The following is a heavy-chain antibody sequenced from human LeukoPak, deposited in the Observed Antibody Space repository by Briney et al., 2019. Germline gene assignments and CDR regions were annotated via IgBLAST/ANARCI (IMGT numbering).Heavy chain of an antibody. CDR2: ITGSGDYT. J-gene: IGHJ4*02. D-gene: IGHD6-13*01. V-gene: IGHV3-23*01. CDR1: GFTFSSSA. CDR3: AKEWRYSSSWYQYYFDY. Sequence: GGSLRLSCAASGFTFSSSAMGWVRQAPGKGLEWVSSITGSGDYTYYADSVKGRFTISRDNSKNTLYLQMNSLRAEDTAVYYCAKEWRYSSSWYQYYFDYWGQGTLVAVSS.